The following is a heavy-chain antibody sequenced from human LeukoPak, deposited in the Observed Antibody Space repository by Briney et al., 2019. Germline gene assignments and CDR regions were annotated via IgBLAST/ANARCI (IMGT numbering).Heavy chain of an antibody. CDR3: ARGLRGVGASF. Sequence: EPSETLSLTCAVSGYSISSGYYWGWIRQPPGKGLEWIGEINHSGSTNYNPSLKSRVTISVDTSKNQFSLKLSSVTAADTAVYYCARGLRGVGASFWGQGTLVTVSS. D-gene: IGHD1-26*01. CDR2: INHSGST. J-gene: IGHJ4*02. CDR1: GYSISSGYY. V-gene: IGHV4-38-2*01.